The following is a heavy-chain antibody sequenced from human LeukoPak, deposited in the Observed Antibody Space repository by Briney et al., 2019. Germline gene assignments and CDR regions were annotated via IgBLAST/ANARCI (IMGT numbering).Heavy chain of an antibody. CDR3: AREHYDLWSGFYYYYYGMDV. D-gene: IGHD3-3*01. CDR2: ISSSSSYT. V-gene: IGHV3-11*06. J-gene: IGHJ6*02. CDR1: GFTFSDYY. Sequence: GGSLRLSCAASGFTFSDYYMSWIRQAPGKGLEWVSYISSSSSYTNYADSVKGRFTISRDNAKNSLYLQMNSLRAEDTAVYYCAREHYDLWSGFYYYYYGMDVWGQGTTVTVSS.